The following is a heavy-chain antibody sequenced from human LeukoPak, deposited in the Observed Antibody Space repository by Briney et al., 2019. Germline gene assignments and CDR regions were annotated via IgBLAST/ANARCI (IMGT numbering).Heavy chain of an antibody. D-gene: IGHD2-15*01. Sequence: GGSLRLSCAASGFTFSTYAMSRVRQAPGKGLEWVSTIGSGGNTYYADSVKGRFTISRDNSKNTLFLQMNSLRAEDTAVYYCAKDAVVAATRWFDPWGQGTLVTVSS. CDR2: IGSGGNT. CDR1: GFTFSTYA. J-gene: IGHJ5*02. V-gene: IGHV3-23*01. CDR3: AKDAVVAATRWFDP.